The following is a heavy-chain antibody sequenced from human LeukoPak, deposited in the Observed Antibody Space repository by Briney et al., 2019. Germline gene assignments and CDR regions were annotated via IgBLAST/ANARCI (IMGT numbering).Heavy chain of an antibody. V-gene: IGHV3-23*01. D-gene: IGHD1-7*01. CDR1: GFTFSSYA. CDR3: AKDFGNYADHPGYYFDY. J-gene: IGHJ4*02. CDR2: ISGSGGST. Sequence: PGGSLRLSCAASGFTFSSYAMSWVRQAPGKGLEWVSAISGSGGSTYYADSVKGRFTISRDNSKNTLYLQMNSLRAEDTAVYYCAKDFGNYADHPGYYFDYWGQGTLVTVSS.